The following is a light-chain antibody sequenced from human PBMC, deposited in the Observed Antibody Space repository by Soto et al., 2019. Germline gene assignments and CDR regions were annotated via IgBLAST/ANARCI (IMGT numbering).Light chain of an antibody. V-gene: IGLV2-14*01. CDR2: EVT. Sequence: QSVLTQPASVSGSPGQSITISCTGTRSDVGGYNYVSWYQQHPGKAPKLMIYEVTYRPSGVSDRFSGSKSGNTASLTISGLQAEDEADYYCLSYTSSNTWVFGGGTKVTVL. CDR1: RSDVGGYNY. CDR3: LSYTSSNTWV. J-gene: IGLJ3*02.